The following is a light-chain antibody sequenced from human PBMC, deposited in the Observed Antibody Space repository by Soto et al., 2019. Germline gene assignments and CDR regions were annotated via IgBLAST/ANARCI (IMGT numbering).Light chain of an antibody. CDR1: SSDVGSYNY. J-gene: IGLJ3*02. Sequence: QSALTQPASVSGSPGQSITISCTGTSSDVGSYNYVSWYQQNPGKAPKLMIYEVSNRPSGVSHRFSGSRSGNTASLTISGLRSEDEGDYFCAAWDGNLSGSRVFGGGTKLTVL. CDR3: AAWDGNLSGSRV. V-gene: IGLV2-14*01. CDR2: EVS.